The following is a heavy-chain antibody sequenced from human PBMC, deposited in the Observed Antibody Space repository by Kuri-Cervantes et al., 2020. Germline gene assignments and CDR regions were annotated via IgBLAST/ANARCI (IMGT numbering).Heavy chain of an antibody. CDR2: ISWNSGSI. Sequence: LSLTCAASGFTFSSYWMHWVRQAPGKGLEWVSGISWNSGSIGYADSVKGRFTISRDNAKNSLYLQMNSLRAEDTAVYYCARDHLGDWGQGTLVTVSS. CDR1: GFTFSSYW. V-gene: IGHV3-9*01. CDR3: ARDHLGD. J-gene: IGHJ4*02.